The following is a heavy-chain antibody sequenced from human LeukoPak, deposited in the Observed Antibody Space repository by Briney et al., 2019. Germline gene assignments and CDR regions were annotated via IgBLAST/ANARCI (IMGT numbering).Heavy chain of an antibody. CDR3: AKNAGYSYGLYYFDY. CDR2: IISSGDIT. D-gene: IGHD5-18*01. CDR1: GFPFSSYA. V-gene: IGHV3-23*01. Sequence: GGSLRLSCTASGFPFSSYAMSWVRLAPGKGLEWGSSIISSGDITYYPDSLKGRFTISRDNSKNTVYLQMDSLRADDSAVYYCAKNAGYSYGLYYFDYWGQGALVTVSS. J-gene: IGHJ4*02.